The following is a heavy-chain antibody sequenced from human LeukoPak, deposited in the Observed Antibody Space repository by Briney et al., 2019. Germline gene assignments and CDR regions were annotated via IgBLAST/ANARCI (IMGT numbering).Heavy chain of an antibody. Sequence: SETLSLTCAVYGASFRGYYWSWIRQSPEQGLEWIGEINHSGGTHCNPSLQSRVTMSVDTSKSQFPLKLSSVTAADTAVYYSAKVYSSSSRDAFDVWGPGTMVTVSS. CDR2: INHSGGT. J-gene: IGHJ3*01. CDR1: GASFRGYY. D-gene: IGHD6-6*01. V-gene: IGHV4-34*01. CDR3: AKVYSSSSRDAFDV.